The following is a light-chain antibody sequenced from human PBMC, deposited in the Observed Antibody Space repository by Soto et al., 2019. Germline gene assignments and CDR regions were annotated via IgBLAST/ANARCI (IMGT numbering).Light chain of an antibody. Sequence: EIVLTQSPGTLSLSPGERATLSCRASQSINTRYSTWYQQKPGQPPRLLIYATSSRAPGIPDRFSGSGSGTDFTLTISRLEPEDFAGYYCQQYDDSARYKFGQGTNLDIK. CDR3: QQYDDSARYK. V-gene: IGKV3-20*01. CDR2: ATS. J-gene: IGKJ2*01. CDR1: QSINTRY.